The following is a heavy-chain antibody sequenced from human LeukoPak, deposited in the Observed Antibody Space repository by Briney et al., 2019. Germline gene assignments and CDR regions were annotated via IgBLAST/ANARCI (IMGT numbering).Heavy chain of an antibody. V-gene: IGHV3-30-3*01. D-gene: IGHD4-17*01. CDR1: GFTFSGYA. CDR2: ISYDGSNK. Sequence: PGGSLRLSCAASGFTFSGYAMHWVRQAPGKGLEWVAVISYDGSNKYYADSVKGRFTISRDNSKNTLYLQINSLRVEDTAVYYCIVFGDSNHWGQGTLVTVSS. CDR3: IVFGDSNH. J-gene: IGHJ5*02.